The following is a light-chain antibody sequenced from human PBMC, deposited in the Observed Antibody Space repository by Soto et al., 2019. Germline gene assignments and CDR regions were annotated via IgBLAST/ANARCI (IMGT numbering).Light chain of an antibody. V-gene: IGKV1-5*03. CDR1: QTISSW. CDR2: KAS. Sequence: GALGDRRIINKMASQTISSWLAWYQQKPGKAPKLLIYKASTLKSRVPSRFSGSRSGLAFTLTVYGLRLGALPSYCTDLQISYSQSFGPGTKVDIK. J-gene: IGKJ3*01. CDR3: DLQISYSQS.